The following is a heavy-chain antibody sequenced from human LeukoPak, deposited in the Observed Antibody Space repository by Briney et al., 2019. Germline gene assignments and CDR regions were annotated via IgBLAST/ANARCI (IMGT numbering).Heavy chain of an antibody. CDR2: ISFDGSNR. Sequence: GGSLRLSCAASGFTFSSYGIHWVRQAPGKGLEWVAVISFDGSNRYYADSVKGRFNISRDNSKNTLYLQMNSLRAEDTAAYYCARGLSGYASSLGYWGQGTLVTVSA. V-gene: IGHV3-33*05. CDR1: GFTFSSYG. D-gene: IGHD6-6*01. CDR3: ARGLSGYASSLGY. J-gene: IGHJ4*02.